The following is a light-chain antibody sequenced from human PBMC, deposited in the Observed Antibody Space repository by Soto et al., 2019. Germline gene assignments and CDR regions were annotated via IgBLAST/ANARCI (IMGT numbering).Light chain of an antibody. CDR1: QSISSW. V-gene: IGKV1-5*01. Sequence: DIHMTQSPSTLSASVRDRVTITCRASQSISSWLAWYQQKPGQAPKLLMYDASRLESGVPSRFSGSGSGTEFTLTISSLEPDDFATYYCQQYNTYPWTFGLGTKVDIK. CDR2: DAS. J-gene: IGKJ1*01. CDR3: QQYNTYPWT.